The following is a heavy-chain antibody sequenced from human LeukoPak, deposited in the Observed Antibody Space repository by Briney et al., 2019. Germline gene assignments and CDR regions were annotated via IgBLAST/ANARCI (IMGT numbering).Heavy chain of an antibody. D-gene: IGHD3-22*01. J-gene: IGHJ4*02. V-gene: IGHV4-39*01. CDR1: GGSISSSSYY. CDR3: ARHGLRITMIVGHFDY. CDR2: IYYSGST. Sequence: SETLSLTCTVSGGSISSSSYYWGWLRQPPGQGLEWIGSIYYSGSTYYNPSLKSRVTISVDTSKNQFSLKLSSVTAADTAVYYCARHGLRITMIVGHFDYWGQGTLVTVSS.